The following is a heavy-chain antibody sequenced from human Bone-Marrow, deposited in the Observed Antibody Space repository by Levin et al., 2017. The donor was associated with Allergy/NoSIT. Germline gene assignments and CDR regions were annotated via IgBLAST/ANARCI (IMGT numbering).Heavy chain of an antibody. CDR3: ANCIDNWNYGRFDY. J-gene: IGHJ4*02. D-gene: IGHD1-7*01. V-gene: IGHV3-30*18. CDR2: ISNDGNSK. CDR1: GFTFSSYA. Sequence: PGGSLRLSCAASGFTFSSYAMHWVRQAPGKGLEWVAVISNDGNSKYYADSVKGRFTISRDNSKDTLFLQMNILRGEDTAVYYCANCIDNWNYGRFDYWGQGTLVTVSS.